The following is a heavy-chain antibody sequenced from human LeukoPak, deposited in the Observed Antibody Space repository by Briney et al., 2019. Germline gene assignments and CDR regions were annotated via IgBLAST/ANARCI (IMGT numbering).Heavy chain of an antibody. CDR1: GGSFSGYY. CDR2: INHSGST. V-gene: IGHV4-34*01. D-gene: IGHD6-13*01. CDR3: ARAWGIAAAGWYYFDY. Sequence: SETLSLTCAVYGGSFSGYYWSWIRQPPGKGLEWIGEINHSGSTNYNPSLKSRVTISVDTSKNQFSLKLSSVTAADTAVYYCARAWGIAAAGWYYFDYWGQGTLVTVSS. J-gene: IGHJ4*02.